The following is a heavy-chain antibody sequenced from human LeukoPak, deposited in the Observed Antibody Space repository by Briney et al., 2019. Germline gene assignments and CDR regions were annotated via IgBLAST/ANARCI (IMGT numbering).Heavy chain of an antibody. V-gene: IGHV3-23*01. J-gene: IGHJ4*02. Sequence: GGSLRLSCAASGFTLNNYAMSWVRRAPGKGLEWVSGISRSDGTTYYADSVKGRFTISRDNSKNTLFLQMNSLRAEDTAIYYCAKGEWELRSDIVFDYWGQGALVTVSS. CDR2: ISRSDGTT. CDR3: AKGEWELRSDIVFDY. D-gene: IGHD1-26*01. CDR1: GFTLNNYA.